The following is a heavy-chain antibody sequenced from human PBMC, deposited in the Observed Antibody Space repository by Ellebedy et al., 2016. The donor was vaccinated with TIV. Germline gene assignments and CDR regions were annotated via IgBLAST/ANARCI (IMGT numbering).Heavy chain of an antibody. Sequence: GESLKISCAASGFTVSRSYMGWVRQAPGRGLEWVSIIYTIENTGNTYYADSAKGRFTISRDNSKNTLYLQMNSLRAEDTAVYYCARASTSGWYILDYWGQGTLVSVSS. CDR2: IYTIENTGNT. J-gene: IGHJ4*02. CDR1: GFTVSRSY. D-gene: IGHD6-19*01. V-gene: IGHV3-53*01. CDR3: ARASTSGWYILDY.